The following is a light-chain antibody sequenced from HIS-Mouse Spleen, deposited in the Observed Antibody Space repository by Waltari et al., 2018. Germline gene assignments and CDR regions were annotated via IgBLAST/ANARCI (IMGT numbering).Light chain of an antibody. Sequence: QSALTQPASVSGSPGQSITISCTGTSSDGGGYNYVSWYQQHPGKAPKLTIYEVSNRPSGVSNRFSGSKSGNTASLTISGLQAEDEADYYCSSYTSSSTFFGTGTKVTVL. CDR1: SSDGGGYNY. J-gene: IGLJ1*01. CDR2: EVS. V-gene: IGLV2-14*01. CDR3: SSYTSSSTF.